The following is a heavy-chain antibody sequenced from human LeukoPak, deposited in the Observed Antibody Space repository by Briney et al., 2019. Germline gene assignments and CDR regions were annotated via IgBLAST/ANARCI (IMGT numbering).Heavy chain of an antibody. J-gene: IGHJ6*03. CDR1: GFTFSSYW. CDR3: AREFEAGRYYYYYMDV. D-gene: IGHD3-10*01. CDR2: IKSDGSST. V-gene: IGHV3-74*01. Sequence: QSGGSLRLSCAASGFTFSSYWMHWVRQAPGKGLVWVSRIKSDGSSTSYADSVKGRFTISRDNAKNTLYLQMNSLRAEDTAVYYCAREFEAGRYYYYYMDVWGKGTTVTVSS.